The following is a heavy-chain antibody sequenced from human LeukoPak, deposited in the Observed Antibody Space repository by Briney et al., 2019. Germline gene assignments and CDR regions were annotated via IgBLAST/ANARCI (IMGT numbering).Heavy chain of an antibody. CDR2: IIPIFGTA. Sequence: ASVKVSCKASGGTFSSYAISWVRQAPGQGLEWMGGIIPIFGTANYAQKFQGRVTITADESTSTAYMELSSLRSEDTAVYYCARGPYSSSWYDTSYWFDPWGQGTLVTVSS. J-gene: IGHJ5*02. V-gene: IGHV1-69*13. CDR3: ARGPYSSSWYDTSYWFDP. CDR1: GGTFSSYA. D-gene: IGHD6-13*01.